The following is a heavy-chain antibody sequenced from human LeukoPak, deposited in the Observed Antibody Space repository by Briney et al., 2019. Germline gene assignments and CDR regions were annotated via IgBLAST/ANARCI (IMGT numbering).Heavy chain of an antibody. Sequence: PGRSLRLSCAASGFTFSSYGMHWVRQAPGKGLEWVAVISYDGSNKYYADSVKGRFTISRDNSKNTLYLQMNSLRAEDTAVYYCAKDQSDAFDTWGQGTMVTVSS. CDR3: AKDQSDAFDT. V-gene: IGHV3-30*18. CDR1: GFTFSSYG. CDR2: ISYDGSNK. J-gene: IGHJ3*02.